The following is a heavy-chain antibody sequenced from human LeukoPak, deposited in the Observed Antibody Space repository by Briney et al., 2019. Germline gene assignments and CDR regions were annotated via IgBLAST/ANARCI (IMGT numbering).Heavy chain of an antibody. CDR3: ARGDIYWDY. V-gene: IGHV1-2*02. D-gene: IGHD2-15*01. Sequence: RASVKVSCKASGYTFTAYYVHWVRQAPGQGLEWMGWIYPNSGGTKYAQNLQGRVTMTRDTSISPAYMELSSLRSDDTAVYYCARGDIYWDYWGQGTQVTVSS. CDR1: GYTFTAYY. J-gene: IGHJ4*02. CDR2: IYPNSGGT.